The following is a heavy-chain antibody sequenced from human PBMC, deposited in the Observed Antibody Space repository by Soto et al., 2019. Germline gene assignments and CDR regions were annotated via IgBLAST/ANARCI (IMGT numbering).Heavy chain of an antibody. CDR2: IYYSGST. CDR3: ARDLGVTRVRYYYGMDV. J-gene: IGHJ6*02. V-gene: IGHV4-61*01. Sequence: QVQLQESGPGLVKPSETLSLTCTVSGGSVSSGSYYWSWIRQPPGKGLEWIGYIYYSGSTNYNPSLKSRVTISVDTSKNQFSLKLSSVTAADTAVYYCARDLGVTRVRYYYGMDVWGQGTTVTVSS. CDR1: GGSVSSGSYY. D-gene: IGHD4-4*01.